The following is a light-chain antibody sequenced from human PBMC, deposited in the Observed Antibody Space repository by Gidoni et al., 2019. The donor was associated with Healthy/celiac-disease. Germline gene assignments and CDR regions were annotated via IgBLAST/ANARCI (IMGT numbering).Light chain of an antibody. V-gene: IGKV1-5*01. CDR2: DAS. CDR1: QSISSW. Sequence: GDRVTITCRASQSISSWLAWYQQKPGKAPKLLIYDASRLESGGPSRFSGSGSGTEFTLTISSLQPDDFATYYCQQYNSWWTFGQGTKVEIK. CDR3: QQYNSWWT. J-gene: IGKJ1*01.